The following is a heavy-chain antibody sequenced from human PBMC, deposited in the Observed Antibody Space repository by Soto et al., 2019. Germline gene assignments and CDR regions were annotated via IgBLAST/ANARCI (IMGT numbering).Heavy chain of an antibody. J-gene: IGHJ4*02. CDR3: AKLPAPREVTFDD. Sequence: GGSLRLSCAASGFTFSSYAMRWVRQAAGKGLEWVSSISGSGGSTYYADSVKGRFTISRDNSKSTLYLQMNSLRAEDTAVYYCAKLPAPREVTFDDWGQGTLVTVSS. CDR1: GFTFSSYA. D-gene: IGHD3-3*01. CDR2: ISGSGGST. V-gene: IGHV3-23*01.